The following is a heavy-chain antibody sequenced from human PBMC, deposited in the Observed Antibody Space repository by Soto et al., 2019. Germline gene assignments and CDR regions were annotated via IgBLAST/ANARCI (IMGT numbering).Heavy chain of an antibody. CDR1: GFTFSSYS. J-gene: IGHJ4*02. D-gene: IGHD3-22*01. CDR3: ARGHYDSSGYYSPGPDY. V-gene: IGHV3-21*01. CDR2: ISSSSSYV. Sequence: GGSLRLSCAASGFTFSSYSMNWVRQAPGKGLEWVSSISSSSSYVYYADSVKGRFTISRDNAKNSLYLQMNSLRAEDTAVYYCARGHYDSSGYYSPGPDYWGQGTLVTVSS.